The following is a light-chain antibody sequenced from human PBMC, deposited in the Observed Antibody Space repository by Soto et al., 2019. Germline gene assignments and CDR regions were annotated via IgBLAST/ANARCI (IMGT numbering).Light chain of an antibody. Sequence: DIQMTQSPSTLSSSVGDRFAITCRASQSVSTWLAWYQQKPGKAPQVLISMASTLESGVPSRFSGSGSGTEFTLTISSLQPDDFATYYCQQYNSHSPWTFGQGTKVDIK. CDR2: MAS. CDR1: QSVSTW. V-gene: IGKV1-5*03. J-gene: IGKJ1*01. CDR3: QQYNSHSPWT.